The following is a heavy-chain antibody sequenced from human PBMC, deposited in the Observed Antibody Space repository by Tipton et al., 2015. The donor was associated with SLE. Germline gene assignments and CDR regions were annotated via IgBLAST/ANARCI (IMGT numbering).Heavy chain of an antibody. CDR1: GYPIRSGNY. Sequence: TLSLTCAVSGYPIRSGNYWGWIRKSPHKGLEWIGSTHYSGVTFYNPSLKSRATISADTSKNQFSLKVNSVTAADSAVYFCASGFGHFDYWGQGALVTVSS. J-gene: IGHJ4*02. CDR3: ASGFGHFDY. CDR2: THYSGVT. V-gene: IGHV4-38-2*01. D-gene: IGHD3-16*01.